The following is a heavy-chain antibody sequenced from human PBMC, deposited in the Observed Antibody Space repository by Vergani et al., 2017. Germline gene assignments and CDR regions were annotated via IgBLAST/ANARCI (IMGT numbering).Heavy chain of an antibody. D-gene: IGHD3-16*02. V-gene: IGHV1-3*01. Sequence: QVQLVQSGAEVKKPGASGKASCKASGYTLTSYAMHWVRQAPGQRLEWMGWINAGNGNTKYSQKFQGRVTITRDTSASTAYMELSSLRSEDTAVYYCAREGLYDYVWGSYRLRGGYYFDYWGQGTLVTVSS. CDR1: GYTLTSYA. CDR2: INAGNGNT. CDR3: AREGLYDYVWGSYRLRGGYYFDY. J-gene: IGHJ4*02.